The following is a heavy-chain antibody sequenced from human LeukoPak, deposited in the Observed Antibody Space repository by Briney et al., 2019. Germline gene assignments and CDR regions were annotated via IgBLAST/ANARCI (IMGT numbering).Heavy chain of an antibody. CDR2: ISAYNGNT. CDR3: ARGLDCSGGSCYAFDY. J-gene: IGHJ4*02. D-gene: IGHD2-15*01. Sequence: AAVKVSCKASGYTFTSYGISWVRQSPGPGLEWMGWISAYNGNTNYAKKLQGRVTMTTDTSTSTAFMEQRSLRTDDTAVYYCARGLDCSGGSCYAFDYWGQGTLVTVSS. CDR1: GYTFTSYG. V-gene: IGHV1-18*01.